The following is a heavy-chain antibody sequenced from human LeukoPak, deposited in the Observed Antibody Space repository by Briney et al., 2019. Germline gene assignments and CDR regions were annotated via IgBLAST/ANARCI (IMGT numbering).Heavy chain of an antibody. V-gene: IGHV1-8*01. J-gene: IGHJ4*02. Sequence: GASVKVSCKAFRYTFTSYDINWVRQAPGQGLEWMGWMNPSTGNAGYAPKFQGRVTMTRDTSTSTAYMEVRGLTSEDTAVYYCARLSQTPDYYNSGGYFYLGYWGQGTGVTVSS. CDR2: MNPSTGNA. D-gene: IGHD3-22*01. CDR3: ARLSQTPDYYNSGGYFYLGY. CDR1: RYTFTSYD.